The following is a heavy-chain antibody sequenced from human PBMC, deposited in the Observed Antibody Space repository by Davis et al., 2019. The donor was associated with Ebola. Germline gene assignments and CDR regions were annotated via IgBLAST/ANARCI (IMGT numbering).Heavy chain of an antibody. Sequence: ASVKVSCKASGHTFSGYYIHWVRQAPGQGLEWMGWISTYNGNTNYAEKFQGRVTMTTDTSTSTVYMELRSLRSDDTAVYYCARDWSGYWGQGTLVTVSS. CDR2: ISTYNGNT. J-gene: IGHJ4*02. CDR1: GHTFSGYY. CDR3: ARDWSGY. D-gene: IGHD3-3*01. V-gene: IGHV1-18*04.